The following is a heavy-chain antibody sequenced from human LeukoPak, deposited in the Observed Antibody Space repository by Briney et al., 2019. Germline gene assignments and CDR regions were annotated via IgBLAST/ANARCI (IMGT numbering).Heavy chain of an antibody. V-gene: IGHV3-43D*03. CDR3: AKDGRNYFDY. Sequence: GGSLRLSCAASGFTFDDYAMHWVRQAPGKGLEWVSLITWDGGSTYYADSVKGRFTISRDNSKNSLYLQMNSLRAEDTALYYCAKDGRNYFDYWGQGTLVTVSS. D-gene: IGHD1-1*01. J-gene: IGHJ4*02. CDR2: ITWDGGST. CDR1: GFTFDDYA.